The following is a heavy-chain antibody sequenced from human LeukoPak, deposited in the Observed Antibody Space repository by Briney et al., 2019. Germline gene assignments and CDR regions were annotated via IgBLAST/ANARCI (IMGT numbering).Heavy chain of an antibody. V-gene: IGHV3-48*01. CDR2: ISSSSSTI. CDR3: ARERGYYYDSSGYYPLDY. J-gene: IGHJ4*02. CDR1: GFTFSSYS. D-gene: IGHD3-22*01. Sequence: SGGSLRLSCAASGFTFSSYSMNWVRQAPGKGLEWVSYISSSSSTIYYADSVKGRFTISRDNAKNSLYLQMNSLRAEDTAVYYCARERGYYYDSSGYYPLDYWGQGTLVTVSS.